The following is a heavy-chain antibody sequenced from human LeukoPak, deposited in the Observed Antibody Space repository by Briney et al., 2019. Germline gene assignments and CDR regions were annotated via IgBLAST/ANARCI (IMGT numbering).Heavy chain of an antibody. J-gene: IGHJ6*02. V-gene: IGHV3-74*01. Sequence: GGSLRLSCAASGFTFSSYWMHWVRQAPGKGLVWVSRINSDGSSTSYADSAKGRFTISRDNAKNTLYLQMNSLRAEDTAVYYCARSDCSSTSCYTDYYYYGMDVWGQGTTVTVSS. CDR2: INSDGSST. D-gene: IGHD2-2*02. CDR3: ARSDCSSTSCYTDYYYYGMDV. CDR1: GFTFSSYW.